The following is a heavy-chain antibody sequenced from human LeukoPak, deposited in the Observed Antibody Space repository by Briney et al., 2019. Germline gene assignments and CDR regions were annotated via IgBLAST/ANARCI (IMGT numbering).Heavy chain of an antibody. V-gene: IGHV1-69*06. CDR2: IIPIFGTA. CDR1: GYTFTSYA. D-gene: IGHD2-21*02. Sequence: GASVKVSCKASGYTFTSYAMNWVRQAPGQGLEWMGGIIPIFGTANYAQKFQGRVTITADKSTSTAYMELSSLRSEDTAVYYCASSIVVVTATSWYFDLWGRGTLVTVSS. J-gene: IGHJ2*01. CDR3: ASSIVVVTATSWYFDL.